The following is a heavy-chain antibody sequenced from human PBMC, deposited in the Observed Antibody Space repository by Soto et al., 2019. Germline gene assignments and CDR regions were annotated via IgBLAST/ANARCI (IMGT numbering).Heavy chain of an antibody. V-gene: IGHV3-33*01. D-gene: IGHD2-2*02. J-gene: IGHJ6*02. CDR1: GFTFSSYG. CDR2: IWYDGSNK. Sequence: PGGSLRLSCAASGFTFSSYGMHWVRQAPGKGLEWVAVIWYDGSNKYYADSVKGRFTISRDNSKNTLYLQMNSLRAEDTAVYYCAREGGDDIVVVPAAIQYYYYGMDVWGQGTTVTVSS. CDR3: AREGGDDIVVVPAAIQYYYYGMDV.